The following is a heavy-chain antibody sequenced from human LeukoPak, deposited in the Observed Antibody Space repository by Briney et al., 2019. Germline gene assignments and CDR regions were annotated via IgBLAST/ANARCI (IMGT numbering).Heavy chain of an antibody. Sequence: GASLPPFCAAAGPIINNALIWCGRPPGRGGEGCAAIRSAVETTHYADSVKGRFIISRDNSKNALSLQLNSLRPEDTALYYCAKHFCTGLDCSLFDSWGQGTLVTVSS. J-gene: IGHJ4*02. CDR1: GPIINNA. D-gene: IGHD3/OR15-3a*01. CDR2: IRSAVETT. CDR3: AKHFCTGLDCSLFDS. V-gene: IGHV3-23*01.